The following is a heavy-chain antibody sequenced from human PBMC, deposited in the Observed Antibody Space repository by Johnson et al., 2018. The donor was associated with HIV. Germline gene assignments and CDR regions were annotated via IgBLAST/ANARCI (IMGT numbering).Heavy chain of an antibody. Sequence: VQLVESGGGVVQPGRSLRLSCAASGFTFSSYAMHWVRQAPGKGLEWVAVISYDGSNKYYADSVKGRFTISRDNSKNTLYPQMNSLRAEDTAVYYCAKDDGPLWSSSCQGGAFDSWGQGTMVTVAS. CDR1: GFTFSSYA. J-gene: IGHJ3*02. V-gene: IGHV3-30*04. D-gene: IGHD6-13*01. CDR2: ISYDGSNK. CDR3: AKDDGPLWSSSCQGGAFDS.